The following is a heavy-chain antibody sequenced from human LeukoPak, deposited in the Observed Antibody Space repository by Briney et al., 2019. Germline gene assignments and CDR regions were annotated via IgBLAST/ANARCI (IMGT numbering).Heavy chain of an antibody. D-gene: IGHD2-2*01. V-gene: IGHV3-21*01. J-gene: IGHJ4*02. CDR2: MSINSGLI. CDR3: AREFDYSTTGAGY. CDR1: GFTFSHYS. Sequence: GGSLRLSCAASGFTFSHYSMNWVRQAPGKGLEWVSSMSINSGLIYYADSVKGRFTISRDNAKNSLYLQMNSLRAEDTAVYYCAREFDYSTTGAGYWGQGTLVTVSS.